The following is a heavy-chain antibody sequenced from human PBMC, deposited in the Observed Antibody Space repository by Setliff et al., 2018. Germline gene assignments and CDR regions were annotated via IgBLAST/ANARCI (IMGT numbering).Heavy chain of an antibody. CDR2: ISYSGIT. CDR3: ARMSGFLYMDV. V-gene: IGHV4-59*08. CDR1: GASVSSHY. D-gene: IGHD3-3*01. Sequence: SETLSLTCNVSGASVSSHYWDWIRQPPGKGLEWIGFISYSGITIYNPSLKSRLTISLDTSKNQFSLTLSSVTAADTAVYYCARMSGFLYMDVWGKGTTVTVSS. J-gene: IGHJ6*03.